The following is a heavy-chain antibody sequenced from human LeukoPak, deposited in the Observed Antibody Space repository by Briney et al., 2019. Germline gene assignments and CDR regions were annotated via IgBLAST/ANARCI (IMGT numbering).Heavy chain of an antibody. D-gene: IGHD4-17*01. CDR3: ARLNTVTTFPYYYGMDV. Sequence: PSETLSLTCTVSGGSISSYYWSWIRQPPGKGLEWIGYIYYSGSTNYNPSLKSRVTISVDTSKNQFSLKLSSVTAADTAVYYCARLNTVTTFPYYYGMDVWGQGTTVTVSS. V-gene: IGHV4-59*08. J-gene: IGHJ6*02. CDR1: GGSISSYY. CDR2: IYYSGST.